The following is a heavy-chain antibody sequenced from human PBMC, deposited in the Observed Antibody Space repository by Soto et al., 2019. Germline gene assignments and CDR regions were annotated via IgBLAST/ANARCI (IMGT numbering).Heavy chain of an antibody. V-gene: IGHV3-30*18. Sequence: QVQLVESGGGVVQPGRSLRLSCAASGFTFNSYGMNWVRQAPGKGLEWVALTSHDGSNKYYADSVKGRFTISRDNSKNTLYLQMNSLRAEDTAVYYCAKDPFPFSVSYPGGWGQGTLVTVSS. CDR1: GFTFNSYG. CDR3: AKDPFPFSVSYPGG. J-gene: IGHJ4*02. CDR2: TSHDGSNK. D-gene: IGHD3-16*02.